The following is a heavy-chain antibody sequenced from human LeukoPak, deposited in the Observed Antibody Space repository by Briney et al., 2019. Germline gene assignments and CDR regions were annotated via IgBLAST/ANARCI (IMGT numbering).Heavy chain of an antibody. J-gene: IGHJ3*02. CDR2: IYYSGST. CDR3: ARDPHSADAFDI. Sequence: SETLSLTCTVSGVSISSYYWSWIRQPPGKGLEWIGYIYYSGSTNYNPSLKSRVTISVDTSKNQFSLKLSSVTAADTAVYYCARDPHSADAFDIWGQGTMVTVSS. CDR1: GVSISSYY. V-gene: IGHV4-59*01.